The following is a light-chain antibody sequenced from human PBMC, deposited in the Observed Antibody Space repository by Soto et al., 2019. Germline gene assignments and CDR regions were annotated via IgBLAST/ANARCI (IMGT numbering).Light chain of an antibody. CDR3: QQYGSSRWT. V-gene: IGKV3-20*01. CDR2: AAS. CDR1: QSVSSTY. J-gene: IGKJ1*01. Sequence: DIVLTQYPDTLSLFPGERATLSCRASQSVSSTYLAWYQQKPGQAPRPLISAASSRATGTPDRFSGSGSGTDFTLTISRLEPEDFAVYYCQQYGSSRWTCGQGTKVEIK.